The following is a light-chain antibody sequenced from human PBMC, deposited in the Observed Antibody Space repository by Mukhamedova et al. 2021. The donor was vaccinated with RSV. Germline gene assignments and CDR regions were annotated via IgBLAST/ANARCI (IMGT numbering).Light chain of an antibody. J-gene: IGLJ1*01. CDR2: DTD. V-gene: IGLV1-51*01. CDR3: AAWDRSLGLYV. Sequence: LPGTAPRLLIYDTDKRPSGIPDRFSASKSGTSATLDITGLQTGDAADYYCAAWDRSLGLYVFGPGTQVTVL.